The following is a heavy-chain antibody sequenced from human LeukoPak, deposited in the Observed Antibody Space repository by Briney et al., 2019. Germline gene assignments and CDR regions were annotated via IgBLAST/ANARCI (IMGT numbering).Heavy chain of an antibody. CDR3: ARQGAVGATGFDF. D-gene: IGHD1-26*01. Sequence: LTCSVSGGSVSGISYYWGWIRQPPGKGLEWIVNIYYSGSSYNNPSLESRVVISVDTSRNQFSLKLTSVTATDTAVYYCARQGAVGATGFDFWGQGILVTVSS. CDR1: GGSVSGISYY. V-gene: IGHV4-39*01. CDR2: IYYSGSS. J-gene: IGHJ4*02.